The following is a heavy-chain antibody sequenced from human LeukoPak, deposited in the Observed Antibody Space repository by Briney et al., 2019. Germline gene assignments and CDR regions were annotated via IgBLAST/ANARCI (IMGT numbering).Heavy chain of an antibody. J-gene: IGHJ5*02. V-gene: IGHV4-59*01. CDR1: GGSISSYY. CDR2: IYYSGST. CDR3: AREGLLWFGDLGTRGSGWFDP. Sequence: SETLSLTCTVSGGSISSYYWSWIRQPPGKVLEWIGYIYYSGSTNYNPSFKSRVTISVDTSKNQFSLKLSSVTAADTAVYYCAREGLLWFGDLGTRGSGWFDPWGQGTLVTVSS. D-gene: IGHD3-10*01.